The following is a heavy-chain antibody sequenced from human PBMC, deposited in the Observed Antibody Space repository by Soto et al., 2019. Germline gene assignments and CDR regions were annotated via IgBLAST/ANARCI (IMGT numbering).Heavy chain of an antibody. D-gene: IGHD4-4*01. V-gene: IGHV4-39*01. J-gene: IGHJ4*02. CDR3: ASDYSDYVSY. CDR1: GGSISSSSYY. CDR2: IYYSGST. Sequence: SETLSLTCTVSGGSISSSSYYWGWIRQPPGKGLEWIGSIYYSGSTYYNPSLKSRVTISVDTSKNQFSLKLSSVTAADTAVYYCASDYSDYVSYWGQGTLVTVSS.